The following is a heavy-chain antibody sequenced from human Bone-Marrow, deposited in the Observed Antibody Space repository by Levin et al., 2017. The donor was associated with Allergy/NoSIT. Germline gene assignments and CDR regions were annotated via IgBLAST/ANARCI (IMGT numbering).Heavy chain of an antibody. V-gene: IGHV3-53*01. CDR3: ARVRFPGYHGSGSYYNEYYFDS. J-gene: IGHJ4*02. CDR1: GFTVSGYY. CDR2: IYDAGRT. D-gene: IGHD3-10*01. Sequence: ETLSLTFAASGFTVSGYYLSWVRQAPGKGLEWVSTIYDAGRTYYADSVKGRFTISRDNSKDTLYLQMNSLRADDTAVYYCARVRFPGYHGSGSYYNEYYFDSWGQGTLVTVSS.